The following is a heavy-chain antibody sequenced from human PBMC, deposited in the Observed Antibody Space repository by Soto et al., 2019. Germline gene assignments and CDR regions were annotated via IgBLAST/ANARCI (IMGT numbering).Heavy chain of an antibody. Sequence: SETLSLTCAVYGGSFSGYYWSWIRQPPGKGLEWIGEINHSGSTNYNPSLKSRVTISVDTSKNQFSLKLSSVTAADTAVYYCARAAYYDFWNVRRPNWFDPWGQGTLVTVSS. J-gene: IGHJ5*02. D-gene: IGHD3-3*01. CDR1: GGSFSGYY. CDR2: INHSGST. V-gene: IGHV4-34*01. CDR3: ARAAYYDFWNVRRPNWFDP.